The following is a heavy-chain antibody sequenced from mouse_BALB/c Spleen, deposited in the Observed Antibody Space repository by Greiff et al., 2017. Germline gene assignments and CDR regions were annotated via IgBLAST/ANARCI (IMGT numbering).Heavy chain of an antibody. CDR2: INPGSGGT. CDR1: GYAFTNYL. V-gene: IGHV1-54*01. CDR3: ARGYYGSSPAWFAY. Sequence: VKLQESGAELVRPGTSVKVSCKASGYAFTNYLIEWVKQRPGQGLEWIGVINPGSGGTNYNEKFKGKATLTADKSSSTAYMQLSSLTSDDSAVYFCARGYYGSSPAWFAYWGQGTLVTVSA. D-gene: IGHD1-1*01. J-gene: IGHJ3*01.